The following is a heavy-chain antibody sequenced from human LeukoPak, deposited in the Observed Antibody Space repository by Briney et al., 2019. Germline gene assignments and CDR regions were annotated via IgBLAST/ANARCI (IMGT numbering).Heavy chain of an antibody. D-gene: IGHD2-2*01. CDR2: INHSGST. V-gene: IGHV4-34*01. CDR1: GGSFSGYY. CDR3: ARGRYCSSTSCPPFDY. Sequence: KSSETLSLTCAVYGGSFSGYYWSWIRQPPGKGLEWIGEINHSGSTNYNPSLKSRVTISVDTSKNQFSLKLSSVTAADTAVYYCARGRYCSSTSCPPFDYWGQGTLVTVSS. J-gene: IGHJ4*02.